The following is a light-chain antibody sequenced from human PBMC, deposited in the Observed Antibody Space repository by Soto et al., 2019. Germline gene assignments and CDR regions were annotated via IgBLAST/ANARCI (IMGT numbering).Light chain of an antibody. CDR2: GSS. V-gene: IGLV1-40*01. J-gene: IGLJ2*01. Sequence: QSALTQPPSVSGAPGQRVTISCTGSSSNIGAGYDVHWYQQLPGTAPKLLIYGSSNRPSGVPDRFSGSKSGTSASLAITGLQAEDEADYYCQSYDSSLSGVVFGGGTQLTVL. CDR3: QSYDSSLSGVV. CDR1: SSNIGAGYD.